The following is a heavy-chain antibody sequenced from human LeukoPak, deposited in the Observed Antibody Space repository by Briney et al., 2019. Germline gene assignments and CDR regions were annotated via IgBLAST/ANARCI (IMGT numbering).Heavy chain of an antibody. D-gene: IGHD5-18*01. Sequence: GESLKISCKGSGYSFTSYWIGWVRQMPGKGLEWMGIIYPGDSDTRYSPSFQGQVTISADKSISTAYLQWNSLKASDTVMYYCARGQLSTAMDYYFDYWGQGTLVTVSS. CDR1: GYSFTSYW. CDR3: ARGQLSTAMDYYFDY. V-gene: IGHV5-51*01. J-gene: IGHJ4*02. CDR2: IYPGDSDT.